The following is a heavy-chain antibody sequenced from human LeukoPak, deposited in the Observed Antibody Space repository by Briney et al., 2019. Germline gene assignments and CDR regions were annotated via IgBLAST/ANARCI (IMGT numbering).Heavy chain of an antibody. J-gene: IGHJ4*02. CDR3: ARGQQLEAYFDY. V-gene: IGHV4-34*01. Sequence: SETLSLTCAAYGLSFSGYYWSWIRQPPGKGLEWIGEINHSGSTNYNPSLKSRVTISVDTSKNQFSLKLSSVTAADTAVYYCARGQQLEAYFDYWGQGTLVTVSS. CDR2: INHSGST. D-gene: IGHD6-13*01. CDR1: GLSFSGYY.